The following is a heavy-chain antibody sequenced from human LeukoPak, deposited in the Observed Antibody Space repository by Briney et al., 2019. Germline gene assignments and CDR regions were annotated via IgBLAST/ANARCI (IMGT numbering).Heavy chain of an antibody. V-gene: IGHV3-66*02. D-gene: IGHD3-22*01. Sequence: GGSLRLSCAASGFTVSSNYMSWVRQAPGKGLEWGSVIYSGGSTYYADSVKGRFTISRDNSKNALYLQMNSLRAEDTAVYYCARDYDSSGYFSTFDYWGQGTLVTVSS. CDR3: ARDYDSSGYFSTFDY. CDR2: IYSGGST. J-gene: IGHJ4*02. CDR1: GFTVSSNY.